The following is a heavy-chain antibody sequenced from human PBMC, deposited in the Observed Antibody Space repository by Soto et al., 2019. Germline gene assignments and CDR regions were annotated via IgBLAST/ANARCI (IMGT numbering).Heavy chain of an antibody. V-gene: IGHV3-7*03. D-gene: IGHD3-10*01. J-gene: IGHJ3*02. CDR1: GFTFSRYW. Sequence: EVQLVESGGGLVQPGGSLRLSCVASGFTFSRYWMTWVRQAPGKGLEWVANIRQDGNDKYYVDSVRGRFTISRDNARNSLYLQMNSLRAEDTAVYYCARAHQVLWFGELLSNAFDIWGQGTMVTVSS. CDR3: ARAHQVLWFGELLSNAFDI. CDR2: IRQDGNDK.